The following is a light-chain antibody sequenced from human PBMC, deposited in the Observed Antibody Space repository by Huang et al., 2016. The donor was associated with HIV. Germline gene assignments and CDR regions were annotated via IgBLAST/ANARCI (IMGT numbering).Light chain of an antibody. V-gene: IGKV4-1*01. CDR3: QQYYSSPQT. J-gene: IGKJ1*01. Sequence: DIIMTQSPDSLAVSLGERATLNCRSSQSVYSSSTSKDYIAWFQQKPGQPPRLLLFWASTREAGVPDRFTGSGSGTHFTLTIASLEAEDAAIYYCQQYYSSPQTFGQGTRVEVK. CDR1: QSVYSSSTSKDY. CDR2: WAS.